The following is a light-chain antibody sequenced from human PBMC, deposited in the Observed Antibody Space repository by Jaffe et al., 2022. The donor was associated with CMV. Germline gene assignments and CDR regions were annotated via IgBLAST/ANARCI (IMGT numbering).Light chain of an antibody. CDR3: QQTCITPWT. CDR2: AAS. Sequence: DIQMTQSPSSLSASVGDRVTITCRASQSMTSCLNWYQQRLGKAPNLLIYAASNLQSGVPSRFSGSGSGTDFTLTISSLQPEDFAIYFCQQTCITPWTFGQGTKVEIK. CDR1: QSMTSC. J-gene: IGKJ1*01. V-gene: IGKV1-39*01.